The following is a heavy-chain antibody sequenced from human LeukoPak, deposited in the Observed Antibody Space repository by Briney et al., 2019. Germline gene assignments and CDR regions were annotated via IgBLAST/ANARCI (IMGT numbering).Heavy chain of an antibody. CDR1: GFTFSSYA. CDR2: ISGSGGST. D-gene: IGHD3-10*01. Sequence: GGSLRLSCAASGFTFSSYAMSWVRQAPGKGLEWVSAISGSGGSTYYADFVKGRFTISRDNSKNTLYLQMNSLRAEDTAVYYCAKVTYYYGSGNPSWGQGTLVTVSS. V-gene: IGHV3-23*01. J-gene: IGHJ4*02. CDR3: AKVTYYYGSGNPS.